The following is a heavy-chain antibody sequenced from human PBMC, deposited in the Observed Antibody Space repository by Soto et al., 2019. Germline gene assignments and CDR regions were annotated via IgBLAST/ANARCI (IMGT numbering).Heavy chain of an antibody. V-gene: IGHV1-69*08. CDR3: ARDVGGYSYYVQEDY. J-gene: IGHJ4*02. CDR1: GGTFSSYT. D-gene: IGHD5-12*01. Sequence: QVQLVQSGAEVKKPGSSVKVSCKASGGTFSSYTICWVRQAPGQGLEWMGRIIPILGIANYAQKFQGSVTITADKSTSTAYMELSSLRSEVTAVYYCARDVGGYSYYVQEDYWGQGTLVTVSS. CDR2: IIPILGIA.